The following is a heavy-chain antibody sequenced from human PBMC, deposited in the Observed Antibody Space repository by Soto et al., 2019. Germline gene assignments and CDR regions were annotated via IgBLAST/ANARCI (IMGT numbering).Heavy chain of an antibody. CDR2: ISYSGST. J-gene: IGHJ2*01. CDR1: GGFISSYY. D-gene: IGHD4-17*01. V-gene: IGHV4-59*08. Sequence: QVQLQESGPGLVKPSETLSLTCTVSGGFISSYYWSWIRQPPGKGLEWIGYISYSGSTSYNPSLKSQVTISVDTSKNQFSLKLSSVTAADTAVYYCARRTGDYAYWYFDLWGRGTLVTVSS. CDR3: ARRTGDYAYWYFDL.